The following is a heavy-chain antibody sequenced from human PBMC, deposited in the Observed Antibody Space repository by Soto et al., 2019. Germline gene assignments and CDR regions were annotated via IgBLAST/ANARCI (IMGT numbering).Heavy chain of an antibody. CDR3: VRPAVPRSSGYYYVDH. Sequence: GESLKISCKGSGYSSTSFWIAWVRQMPGKGLEWMGNIYPGDSDTRYSPSFQGQVAISADKSISTAYLQWSSLKASDSAMYYCVRPAVPRSSGYYYVDHWGQGTLVTVSS. CDR2: IYPGDSDT. J-gene: IGHJ4*02. D-gene: IGHD3-22*01. CDR1: GYSSTSFW. V-gene: IGHV5-51*01.